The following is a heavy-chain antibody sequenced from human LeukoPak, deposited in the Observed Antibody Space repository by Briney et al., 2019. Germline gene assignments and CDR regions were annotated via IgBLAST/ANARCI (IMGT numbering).Heavy chain of an antibody. J-gene: IGHJ3*02. CDR1: GFTFSSYS. CDR3: ARAPGQLLSWYAFDI. V-gene: IGHV3-21*01. Sequence: GGSLRLSCAASGFTFSSYSMNWVRQAPGKGLEWVSSISSSSSYIYYADSVKGRFTISRDNANNSLYLQMNSLRAEDTAVYYCARAPGQLLSWYAFDIRGQGTMVTVSS. D-gene: IGHD2-2*01. CDR2: ISSSSSYI.